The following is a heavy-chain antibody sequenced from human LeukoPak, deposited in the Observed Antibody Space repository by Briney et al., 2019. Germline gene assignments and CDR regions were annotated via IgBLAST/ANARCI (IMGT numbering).Heavy chain of an antibody. CDR3: ARDTTDDYGDYSFDY. CDR1: GFTFSSYW. CDR2: IKQDGSEK. Sequence: GGSLRLSCAASGFTFSSYWMSWVRQAPGKGLEWVASIKQDGSEKHYVDSVRGRCTISRDNAKNSLYLQMNSLRAEDTAVYYCARDTTDDYGDYSFDYWGQGTLVTVSS. D-gene: IGHD4-17*01. V-gene: IGHV3-7*01. J-gene: IGHJ4*02.